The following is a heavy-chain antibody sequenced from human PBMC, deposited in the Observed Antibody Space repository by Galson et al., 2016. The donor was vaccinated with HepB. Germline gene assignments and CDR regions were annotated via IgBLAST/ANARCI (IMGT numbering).Heavy chain of an antibody. CDR2: ISGNSIGT. J-gene: IGHJ4*02. D-gene: IGHD2-15*01. CDR3: AKGTLGQCSGIICYPFDC. V-gene: IGHV3-23*01. Sequence: SLRLSCAASGFTFNTYAMTWVRQAPGKGLECVATISGNSIGTAYAGSVKGRFTISRDNSKNTVYLQMNSLRAEDTAVYYCAKGTLGQCSGIICYPFDCWGQGALVTVSS. CDR1: GFTFNTYA.